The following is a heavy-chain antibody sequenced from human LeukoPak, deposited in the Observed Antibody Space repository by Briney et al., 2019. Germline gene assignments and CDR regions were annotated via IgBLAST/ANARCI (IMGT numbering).Heavy chain of an antibody. J-gene: IGHJ6*02. CDR2: ISAYNGNT. D-gene: IGHD5-18*01. CDR1: GYTFTTYV. Sequence: ASVKVSCKASGYTFTTYVISWLRQAPGQGLEWMGWISAYNGNTNYAQKLQGRVTMTTDTSTTTAYMDLRSLRSDDTAVYYCARGGGYTYASGMDVWGQGTTVTVSS. CDR3: ARGGGYTYASGMDV. V-gene: IGHV1-18*01.